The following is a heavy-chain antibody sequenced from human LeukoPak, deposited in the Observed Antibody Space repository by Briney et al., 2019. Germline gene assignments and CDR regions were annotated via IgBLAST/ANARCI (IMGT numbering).Heavy chain of an antibody. Sequence: SETLSLTCTVSGGSINSFYWSWIRQSPGKGLEWIGYISFSGSATYNPSLKSRVTISVDTSKNQFSLNLTSVTAADTAFYYCASAALGGWFAPWGQGTLVTVSS. CDR1: GGSINSFY. J-gene: IGHJ5*02. CDR2: ISFSGSA. V-gene: IGHV4-59*01. CDR3: ASAALGGWFAP.